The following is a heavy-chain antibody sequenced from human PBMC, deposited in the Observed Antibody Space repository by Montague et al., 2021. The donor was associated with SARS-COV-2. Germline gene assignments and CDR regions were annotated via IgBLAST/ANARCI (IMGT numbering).Heavy chain of an antibody. CDR1: GFTLSSYA. CDR3: AKGFTSWPRGLFDY. V-gene: IGHV3-23*01. CDR2: ISGSDDTT. D-gene: IGHD2-2*01. Sequence: SLRLSCAASGFTLSSYAMNWVRQAPGKGLEWVSSISGSDDTTYYADSVKGWFTISRDSSKNTLYLQMNSLRVEETAVYYCAKGFTSWPRGLFDYWGQGSLVTVSS. J-gene: IGHJ4*02.